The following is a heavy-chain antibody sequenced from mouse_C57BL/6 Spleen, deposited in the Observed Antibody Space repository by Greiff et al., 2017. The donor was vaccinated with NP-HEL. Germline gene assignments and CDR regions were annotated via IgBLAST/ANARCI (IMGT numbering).Heavy chain of an antibody. Sequence: EVQRVESGPGLVKPSQSLSLTCSVTGYSITSGYYWNWIRQFPGNKLEWMGYISYDGSNNYNPSLKNRISITRDTSKNQFFLKLNSVTTEDTATYYCARGDGQAWLAYWGQGTLVTVSA. D-gene: IGHD2-3*01. V-gene: IGHV3-6*01. CDR3: ARGDGQAWLAY. CDR2: ISYDGSN. CDR1: GYSITSGYY. J-gene: IGHJ3*01.